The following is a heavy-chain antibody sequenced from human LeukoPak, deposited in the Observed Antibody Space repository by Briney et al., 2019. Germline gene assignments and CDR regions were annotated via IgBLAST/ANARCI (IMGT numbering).Heavy chain of an antibody. V-gene: IGHV4-4*02. Sequence: SGTLSLTCPVSGGSISSSNWWSWVRQPPGKGLEWIGEIYHIGSTNYNPSLKSRVTISVDKSKTQFSLKLSSVTAADTAVYYCARGLVGYCSSTSCYSWFDPWGQGTLVTVSS. CDR2: IYHIGST. CDR1: GGSISSSNW. J-gene: IGHJ5*02. D-gene: IGHD2-2*01. CDR3: ARGLVGYCSSTSCYSWFDP.